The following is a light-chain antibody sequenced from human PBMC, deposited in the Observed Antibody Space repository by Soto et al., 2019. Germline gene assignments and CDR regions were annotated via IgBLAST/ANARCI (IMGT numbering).Light chain of an antibody. CDR2: GNI. Sequence: QLVLTQPPSVSGAPGQRVTISCTGSSSNIGAGYDVHWYRQLPGTAPKLLIYGNINRPSGVPDRFSGSKSDTSASLAITGLQAEDEADYYCQSYDSSLSGYVVFGGGTKVTVL. V-gene: IGLV1-40*01. CDR1: SSNIGAGYD. CDR3: QSYDSSLSGYVV. J-gene: IGLJ2*01.